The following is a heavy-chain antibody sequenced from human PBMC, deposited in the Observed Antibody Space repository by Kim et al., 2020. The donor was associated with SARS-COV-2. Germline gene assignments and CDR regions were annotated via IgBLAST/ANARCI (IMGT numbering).Heavy chain of an antibody. V-gene: IGHV3-7*01. Sequence: GGSLRLSCAASGFTFTNYWMSWVRQAPGKGLEWVANIKQDGSEKYYVDAVKGRFTISRDNARNSLYLQMNSLRAEDTAVYYCACGVKQYTPYYYYYAMDVWGQGTTVTVSS. J-gene: IGHJ6*02. CDR1: GFTFTNYW. CDR3: ACGVKQYTPYYYYYAMDV. CDR2: IKQDGSEK. D-gene: IGHD6-19*01.